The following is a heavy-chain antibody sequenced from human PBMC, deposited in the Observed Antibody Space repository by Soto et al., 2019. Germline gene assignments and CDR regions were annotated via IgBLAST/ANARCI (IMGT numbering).Heavy chain of an antibody. CDR1: GFPFGITD. D-gene: IGHD3-10*01. CDR2: IDGSGGAT. V-gene: IGHV3-23*01. CDR3: EKNSGWFNT. J-gene: IGHJ5*02. Sequence: AGGSLRLSCAASGFPFGITDMSWVRQAPGKGLEWVSTIDGSGGATHYADSVKGRFTISRDNSKNTVFLQMSSLRADDTAVYYCEKNSGWFNTWGQGTLVTVSS.